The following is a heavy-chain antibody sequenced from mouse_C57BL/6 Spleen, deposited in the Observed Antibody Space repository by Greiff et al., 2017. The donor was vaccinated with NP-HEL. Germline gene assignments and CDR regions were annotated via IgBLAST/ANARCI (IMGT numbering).Heavy chain of an antibody. Sequence: EVNLVESGGGLVKPGGSLKLSCAASGFTFSDYGMHWVRQAPEKGLEWVAYISSGSSTIYYADTVKGRFTISRDNAKNTLFLQMTSLRSEDTAMYYCARPDYYGSSGYFYYAMDYWGQGTSVTVSS. CDR2: ISSGSSTI. CDR1: GFTFSDYG. V-gene: IGHV5-17*01. J-gene: IGHJ4*01. CDR3: ARPDYYGSSGYFYYAMDY. D-gene: IGHD1-1*01.